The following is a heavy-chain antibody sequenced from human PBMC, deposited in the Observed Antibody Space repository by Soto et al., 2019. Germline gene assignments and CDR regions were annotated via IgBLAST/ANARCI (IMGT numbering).Heavy chain of an antibody. J-gene: IGHJ4*02. Sequence: SVKVSCKASRDTFNSYALTWVRQAPGQGLEWMGGIIPILGTTKYAQKFQGRVAMTADESTSTAYMELSSLRSEDRAVYFCAAGGRDGYIKWGQGTQVTVSS. CDR3: AAGGRDGYIK. V-gene: IGHV1-69*13. D-gene: IGHD1-1*01. CDR1: RDTFNSYA. CDR2: IIPILGTT.